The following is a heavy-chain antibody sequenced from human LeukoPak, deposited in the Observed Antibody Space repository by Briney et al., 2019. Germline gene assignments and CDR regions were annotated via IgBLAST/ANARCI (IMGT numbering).Heavy chain of an antibody. Sequence: PSETLSLTCAVYGGSFSGYYWSWIRQPPGKGLELIGEINQSGSANYNPSLKSRVTISVDTSKNQFSLKLSSVTAADTAVYYCARGYCSSTSCYANWFDPWGQGTLVTVSS. CDR3: ARGYCSSTSCYANWFDP. J-gene: IGHJ5*02. V-gene: IGHV4-34*01. CDR1: GGSFSGYY. CDR2: INQSGSA. D-gene: IGHD2-2*01.